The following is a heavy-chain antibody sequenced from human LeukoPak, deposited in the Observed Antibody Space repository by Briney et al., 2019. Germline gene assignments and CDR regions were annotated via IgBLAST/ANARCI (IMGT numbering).Heavy chain of an antibody. D-gene: IGHD4-17*01. CDR1: GGSISSYY. Sequence: PSETLSLTCTVSGGSISSYYWSWIRQPPGKGLEWIGYIYYSGSTYYNPSLKSRVTISVDTSKNQFSLKLSSVTAADTAVYYCARAYGDYTSDWYFDLWGRGTLVTVSS. J-gene: IGHJ2*01. V-gene: IGHV4-59*12. CDR2: IYYSGST. CDR3: ARAYGDYTSDWYFDL.